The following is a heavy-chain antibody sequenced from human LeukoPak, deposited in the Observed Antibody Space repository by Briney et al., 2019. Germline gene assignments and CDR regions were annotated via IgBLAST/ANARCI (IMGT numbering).Heavy chain of an antibody. CDR3: AREGVVPAAIGEYFQH. Sequence: SVKVSCKASGGTFSSYAISWVRQAPGQGLEWMGGIILIFGTANYAQKFQGRVTITADESTSTAYMDLSSLRSEDTAVYYCAREGVVPAAIGEYFQHWGQGTLVTVSS. CDR2: IILIFGTA. V-gene: IGHV1-69*13. D-gene: IGHD2-2*02. CDR1: GGTFSSYA. J-gene: IGHJ1*01.